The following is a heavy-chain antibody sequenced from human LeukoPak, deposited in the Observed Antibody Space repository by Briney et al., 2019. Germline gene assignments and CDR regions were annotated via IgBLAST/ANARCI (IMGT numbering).Heavy chain of an antibody. D-gene: IGHD3-16*01. CDR1: GGSISSSGYY. V-gene: IGHV4-39*07. J-gene: IGHJ4*02. CDR2: IYYSGST. CDR3: ARDSFRGKIDY. Sequence: SETLSLTCTVSGGSISSSGYYWGWIRQPPGKGLEWIGSIYYSGSTYYNPSLKSRVTISVDTSKNQFSLKLSSVTAADTAVYYRARDSFRGKIDYWGQGTLVTVSS.